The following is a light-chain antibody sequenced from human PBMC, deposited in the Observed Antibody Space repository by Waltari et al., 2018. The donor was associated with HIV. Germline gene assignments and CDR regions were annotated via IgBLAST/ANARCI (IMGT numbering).Light chain of an antibody. J-gene: IGLJ3*02. CDR2: EVA. Sequence: QSALTQPASVSGSPGQSITISCSGTNSDLGGYAYVSWYQPIPSGAPKLILYEVANRPSGGSNRFSGSKSGNTASLTISWLQSEDEAVYYCSSYSSGTTLWLFGGGTQLTVL. V-gene: IGLV2-14*01. CDR1: NSDLGGYAY. CDR3: SSYSSGTTLWL.